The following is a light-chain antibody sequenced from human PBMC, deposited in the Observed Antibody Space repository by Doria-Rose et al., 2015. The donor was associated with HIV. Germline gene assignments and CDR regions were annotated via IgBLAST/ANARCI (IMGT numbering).Light chain of an antibody. J-gene: IGKJ3*01. CDR1: QTISTY. V-gene: IGKV1-39*01. CDR3: QQTYSAPLT. Sequence: DIRLTQSPSSLSASVGDRVTITCRASQTISTYLNWYQQKPGKAPKLPIYSAPSLQSEVPSRFSGSASGTDFTLTISSLQPEDFATYYCQQTYSAPLTFGPGTKVDIK. CDR2: SAP.